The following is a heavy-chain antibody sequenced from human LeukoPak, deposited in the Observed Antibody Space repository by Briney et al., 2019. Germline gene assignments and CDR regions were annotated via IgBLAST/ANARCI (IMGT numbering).Heavy chain of an antibody. V-gene: IGHV1-2*02. Sequence: GASVKVSCKASGYSFIGYYMHWVRQAPGQGLEWMGWINPNSGVTTYPQNFQGRVTMTRDTSISTAYTELSRLRSDDTAVYYCARALAVAADFDYWGQGTLVTVSS. CDR3: ARALAVAADFDY. D-gene: IGHD6-19*01. CDR1: GYSFIGYY. J-gene: IGHJ4*02. CDR2: INPNSGVT.